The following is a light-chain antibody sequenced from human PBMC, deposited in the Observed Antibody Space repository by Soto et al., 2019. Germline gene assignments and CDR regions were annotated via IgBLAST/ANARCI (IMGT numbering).Light chain of an antibody. CDR2: DAS. J-gene: IGKJ5*01. CDR1: QSISIN. Sequence: DIVLPMYPGTLSVSPGDRFTLSCRASQSISINLAWYQHKPGQAPRPLMYDASTRATGIPDRFSGSGSGTDFTLTISRLQPEDFATYYCQQIYTSLPITFGQGRLLEI. V-gene: IGKV3D-15*01. CDR3: QQIYTSLPIT.